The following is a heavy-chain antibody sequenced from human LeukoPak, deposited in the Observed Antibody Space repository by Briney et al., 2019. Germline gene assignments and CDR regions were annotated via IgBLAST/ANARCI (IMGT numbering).Heavy chain of an antibody. CDR2: IRYDGSNK. Sequence: PGGSLRLSCAASGFTFSSYGMHWVRQAPGKGLEWVAFIRYDGSNKYYADSVKGRFTISRDNSKNTLYLQMNSLRAEDTAVYYCAKDGYYYDSSEVWGKGTTVTISS. V-gene: IGHV3-30*02. J-gene: IGHJ6*04. CDR3: AKDGYYYDSSEV. CDR1: GFTFSSYG. D-gene: IGHD3-22*01.